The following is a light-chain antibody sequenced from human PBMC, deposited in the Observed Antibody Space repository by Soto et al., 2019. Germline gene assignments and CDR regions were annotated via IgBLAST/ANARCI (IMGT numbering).Light chain of an antibody. J-gene: IGLJ3*02. V-gene: IGLV1-44*01. CDR2: SNN. CDR1: TSYIGSSP. Sequence: QSVLTQPPSASGTPGQRITISCSGNTSYIGSSPVNWYLHLPGTAPKLVIYSNNQRPLGVPDRFSGYKSGTSGFLAISGLQSEDEAEYYCAAWAVSLKAWVFGGGTKVTVL. CDR3: AAWAVSLKAWV.